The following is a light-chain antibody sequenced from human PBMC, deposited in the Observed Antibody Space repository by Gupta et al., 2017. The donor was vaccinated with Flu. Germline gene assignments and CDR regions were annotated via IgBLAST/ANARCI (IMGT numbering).Light chain of an antibody. J-gene: IGKJ1*01. CDR3: QQYKSTPWT. CDR1: QSINIW. Sequence: DIQMTQSPSTLSASVGDRVTITCRASQSINIWLAWFQKKPGEAPKPLIYKASNLESGVPSRFSGSGSGTEFSLTISRLQPDDFATYYCQQYKSTPWTFGQGTKVEIK. V-gene: IGKV1-5*03. CDR2: KAS.